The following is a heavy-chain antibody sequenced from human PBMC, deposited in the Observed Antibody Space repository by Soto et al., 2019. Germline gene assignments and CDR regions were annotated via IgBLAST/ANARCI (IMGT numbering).Heavy chain of an antibody. J-gene: IGHJ4*02. D-gene: IGHD4-17*01. V-gene: IGHV3-9*01. CDR2: ISWKSDVK. CDR3: ARDPFRTVITFDH. CDR1: GFPFDDHA. Sequence: EVELVESGGGLVQPGRSLRLSCAASGFPFDDHAMHWVRQVPGKGLEWVSGISWKSDVKGYADSVKGRFTISRDNAKNSLFLQMNSLRTEDTALYYCARDPFRTVITFDHWGQGTLVTVSS.